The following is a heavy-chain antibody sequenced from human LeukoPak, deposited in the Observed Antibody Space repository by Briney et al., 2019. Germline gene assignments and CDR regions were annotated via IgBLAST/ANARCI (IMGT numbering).Heavy chain of an antibody. CDR2: IYYSGST. V-gene: IGHV4-59*04. CDR3: AREMKGGYSYGRYNWFDP. CDR1: GGSISSYY. Sequence: SETLSLTCTVSGGSISSYYWSWIRQPPGKGLEWIGYIYYSGSTYYNPSLKSRVTISVDTSKNQFSLKLSSVTAADTAVYYCAREMKGGYSYGRYNWFDPWGQGTLVTVSS. D-gene: IGHD5-18*01. J-gene: IGHJ5*02.